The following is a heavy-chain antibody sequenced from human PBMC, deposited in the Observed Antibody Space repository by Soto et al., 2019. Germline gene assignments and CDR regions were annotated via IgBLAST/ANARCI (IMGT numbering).Heavy chain of an antibody. CDR1: GFTFNSYS. J-gene: IGHJ4*02. CDR3: AKDYYSDSNRSHFAY. D-gene: IGHD3-22*01. Sequence: GGSLRLCCAVSGFTFNSYSMNWVRQAPGKGLEWVSSISSFSNYMYYTDSVKGRFTISRDNARNSLYLHMNSLRVEDTALYYCAKDYYSDSNRSHFAYWGQGTQVTVSS. CDR2: ISSFSNYM. V-gene: IGHV3-21*04.